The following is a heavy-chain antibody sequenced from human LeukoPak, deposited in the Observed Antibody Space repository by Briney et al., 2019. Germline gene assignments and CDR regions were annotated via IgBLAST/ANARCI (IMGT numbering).Heavy chain of an antibody. D-gene: IGHD1-14*01. CDR1: GGSFSGYY. CDR3: ARVGNRYNWNHPGAFDI. Sequence: SETLSLTCAVYGGSFSGYYWSWIRQPPGKGLEWIGEINHSGSTNYNPSLKSRVTISVDTSKNQFSLKLSSVTAADTAVYYCARVGNRYNWNHPGAFDIWGQGTMVTVSS. V-gene: IGHV4-34*01. J-gene: IGHJ3*02. CDR2: INHSGST.